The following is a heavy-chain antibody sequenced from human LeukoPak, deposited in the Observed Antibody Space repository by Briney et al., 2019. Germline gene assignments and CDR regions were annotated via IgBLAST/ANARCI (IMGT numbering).Heavy chain of an antibody. CDR3: AREEVVVAATYWFDP. Sequence: PGRSLRLSCAASGFTFCSYAMHWVRQAPGKGLEWVAVISYDGSNKYYADSVKGRFTISRDNSKNTLYLQMNSLRAEDTAVYYCAREEVVVAATYWFDPWGQGTLVTVSS. CDR2: ISYDGSNK. V-gene: IGHV3-30-3*01. J-gene: IGHJ5*02. CDR1: GFTFCSYA. D-gene: IGHD2-15*01.